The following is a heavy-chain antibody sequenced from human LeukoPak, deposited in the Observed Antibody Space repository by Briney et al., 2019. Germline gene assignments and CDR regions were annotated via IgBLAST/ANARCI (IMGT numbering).Heavy chain of an antibody. V-gene: IGHV4-31*03. CDR2: KYFSGSA. Sequence: SETLSLTCNVSGVSVSDGRYYWTWIRQHPVKGLEWIGYKYFSGSAKYNPSLKSRLTISIDTSKNQFSLQLNSVTAADTATYYCATPYRGSISCLDVFNVSGPRTRVTVSS. CDR3: ATPYRGSISCLDVFNV. J-gene: IGHJ3*01. CDR1: GVSVSDGRYY. D-gene: IGHD2-2*01.